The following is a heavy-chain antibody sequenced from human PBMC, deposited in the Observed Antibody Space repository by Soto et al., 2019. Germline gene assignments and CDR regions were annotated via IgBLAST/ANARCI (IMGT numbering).Heavy chain of an antibody. D-gene: IGHD2-15*01. CDR1: GGTFSNHA. CDR3: ARDPDYGGISVAGLVDY. J-gene: IGHJ4*02. CDR2: IIPPLGTP. V-gene: IGHV1-69*06. Sequence: QVQLVQSGAEVKRPGSSVMVSCKVSGGTFSNHAINWVRQAPGQGLEWMGGIIPPLGTPRYAQKFQGRVSITADTSTTTVYMELRGLRSEDTAVFYCARDPDYGGISVAGLVDYWGQGTLVTVSS.